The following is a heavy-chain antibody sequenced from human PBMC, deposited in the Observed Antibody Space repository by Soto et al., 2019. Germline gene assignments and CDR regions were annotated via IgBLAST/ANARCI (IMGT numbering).Heavy chain of an antibody. Sequence: LSLTCTVSGGSISSYYWSWIRQPPGKGLEWIGYIYYSGSTNYNPSLKSRVTISVDTSKNQFSLKLSSVTAADTAVYYCARRYYGSGSRAFDIWGQGTMVTVS. V-gene: IGHV4-59*01. J-gene: IGHJ3*02. CDR3: ARRYYGSGSRAFDI. CDR1: GGSISSYY. D-gene: IGHD3-10*01. CDR2: IYYSGST.